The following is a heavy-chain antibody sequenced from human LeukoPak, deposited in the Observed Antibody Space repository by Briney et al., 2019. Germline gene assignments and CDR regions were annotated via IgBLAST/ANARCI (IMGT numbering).Heavy chain of an antibody. D-gene: IGHD5-12*01. CDR1: GFTFSSYW. J-gene: IGHJ4*02. CDR2: INSDGSST. CDR3: ARATRGGYDGYFDY. V-gene: IGHV3-74*01. Sequence: GGSLRLSCAASGFTFSSYWMHWVRQAPGKGLVWVSRINSDGSSTSYADSVKGRFTISRDNAKNTLYLQMNSLRAEDTAVYYCARATRGGYDGYFDYWGQGTLVTVSS.